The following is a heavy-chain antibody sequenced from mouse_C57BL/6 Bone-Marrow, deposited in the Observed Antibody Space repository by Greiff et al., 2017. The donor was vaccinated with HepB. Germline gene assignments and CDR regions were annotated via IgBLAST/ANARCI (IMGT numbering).Heavy chain of an antibody. V-gene: IGHV5-6*01. CDR3: ARHEGTTVVAHYYAMDY. J-gene: IGHJ4*01. D-gene: IGHD1-1*01. Sequence: EVMLVESGGDLVKPGGSLKLSCAASGFTFSSYGMSWVRQTPDKRLEWVATISSGGSYTYYPDSVKGRFTISRDNAKNTLYLQMSSLKSEDTAMYYCARHEGTTVVAHYYAMDYWGQGTSVTVSS. CDR1: GFTFSSYG. CDR2: ISSGGSYT.